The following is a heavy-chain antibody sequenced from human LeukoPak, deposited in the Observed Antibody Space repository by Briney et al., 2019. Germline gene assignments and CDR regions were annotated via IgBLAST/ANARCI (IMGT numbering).Heavy chain of an antibody. CDR2: INHSGST. Sequence: SETLSLTCAVYGGSFSGYYWSWIRQPPGKGLEWIGEINHSGSTNYNPSLKSRVTISVDTSKNQFSLKLSSVTAADTAVYYCAGLNYYDSSGYPSARKYYFDYWGQGTLVTVSS. V-gene: IGHV4-34*01. CDR3: AGLNYYDSSGYPSARKYYFDY. J-gene: IGHJ4*02. CDR1: GGSFSGYY. D-gene: IGHD3-22*01.